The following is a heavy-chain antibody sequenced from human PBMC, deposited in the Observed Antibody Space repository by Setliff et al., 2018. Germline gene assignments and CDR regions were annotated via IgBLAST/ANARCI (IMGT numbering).Heavy chain of an antibody. D-gene: IGHD3-22*01. Sequence: SETLSLTCAVYGGSFSDYYWSWIRQPPWKGLEWIGEINHSGSTNYNPSLKSRVTISVDTSKNQFSLKLSSVTAADTAVYYCARAAKYDSSGYYGFWFDPWGQGTLVTVSS. CDR1: GGSFSDYY. J-gene: IGHJ5*02. CDR3: ARAAKYDSSGYYGFWFDP. CDR2: INHSGST. V-gene: IGHV4-34*01.